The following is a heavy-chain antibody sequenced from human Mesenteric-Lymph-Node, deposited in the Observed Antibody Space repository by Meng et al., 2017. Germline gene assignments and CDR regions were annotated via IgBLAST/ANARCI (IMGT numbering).Heavy chain of an antibody. D-gene: IGHD3-10*01. J-gene: IGHJ4*02. CDR1: GYSISSGYY. V-gene: IGHV4-38-2*02. CDR2: IYHSGST. Sequence: GSLRLSCTVSGYSISSGYYWGWIRQPPGKGLEWIGSIYHSGSTYYNPSLKSRVTISVDTSKNQFSLKLSSVTAADTAVYYCASLGGFMVRGAQNEDFDYWGQGTLVTVS. CDR3: ASLGGFMVRGAQNEDFDY.